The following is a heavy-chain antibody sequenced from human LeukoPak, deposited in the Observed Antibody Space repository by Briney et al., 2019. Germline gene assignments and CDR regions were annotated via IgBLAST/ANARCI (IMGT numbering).Heavy chain of an antibody. Sequence: GESLKISCKGSGYSFTSYWIGCVRQMPGKGLEWMGIIYPGDSDTRYSPSFQGQVTISADKSISTAYLQWSSLKASDTAMYYCARLVPGIAVAGEFDYWGQGTLVTVSS. CDR1: GYSFTSYW. J-gene: IGHJ4*02. V-gene: IGHV5-51*01. CDR2: IYPGDSDT. CDR3: ARLVPGIAVAGEFDY. D-gene: IGHD6-19*01.